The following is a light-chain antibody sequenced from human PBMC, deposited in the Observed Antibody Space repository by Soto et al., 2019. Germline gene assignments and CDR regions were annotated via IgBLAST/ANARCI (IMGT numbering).Light chain of an antibody. CDR1: QSVSSY. V-gene: IGKV3-11*01. CDR3: QQRSNWPPRT. J-gene: IGKJ4*01. Sequence: EIVLTQSPATLSLSPGERATLSCRASQSVSSYLAWYQQKPGQAPRLLIYDASNRSTGIPARFSGSGSGTDFTLTISSLEPEDFAVHYCQQRSNWPPRTFGGGTKVEIK. CDR2: DAS.